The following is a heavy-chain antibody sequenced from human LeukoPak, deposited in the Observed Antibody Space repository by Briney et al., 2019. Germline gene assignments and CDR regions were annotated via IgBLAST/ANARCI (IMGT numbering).Heavy chain of an antibody. CDR1: GGSFSAYY. J-gene: IGHJ6*02. CDR2: INHSGST. D-gene: IGHD3-9*01. CDR3: ARTTGYYRMHFYYYYYGMDV. V-gene: IGHV4-34*01. Sequence: SETLSLTCAVYGGSFSAYYWSWIRQPPGKGLEWIGEINHSGSTNYNPSLQSRVTISVDTSKNQFSLKLSSVTAADTAVYYCARTTGYYRMHFYYYYYGMDVWGQGTTVTVSS.